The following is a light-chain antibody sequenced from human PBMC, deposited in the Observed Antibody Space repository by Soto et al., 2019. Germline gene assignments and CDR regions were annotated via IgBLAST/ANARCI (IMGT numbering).Light chain of an antibody. Sequence: QSALTQPASVSGSPGQSITISCTGTSSDVGGYNYVSWYQQHPGKAPKLMIYEVSNRPSGVSNRFSGSKSGNTASLTISGRQAEDEAYYYCSSYTSSSTLEVFGPGTKLTVL. CDR3: SSYTSSSTLEV. CDR2: EVS. J-gene: IGLJ1*01. V-gene: IGLV2-14*01. CDR1: SSDVGGYNY.